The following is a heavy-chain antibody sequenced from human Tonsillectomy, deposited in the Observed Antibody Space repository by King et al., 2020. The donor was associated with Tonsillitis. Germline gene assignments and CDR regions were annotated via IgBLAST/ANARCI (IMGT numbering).Heavy chain of an antibody. D-gene: IGHD3-10*01. CDR3: ARGGGAGFGDPSPFDY. CDR2: IYHSGST. CDR1: GGSISSGGYS. V-gene: IGHV4-30-2*01. Sequence: QLQESGSGLVKPSQTLSLTCAVSGGSISSGGYSWSWIRQPPGKGLEWIGYIYHSGSTYYNPSLKSRVTISVDRSKNQFSLKLSSVTAADTAVYYCARGGGAGFGDPSPFDYWGQGTLVTVSS. J-gene: IGHJ4*02.